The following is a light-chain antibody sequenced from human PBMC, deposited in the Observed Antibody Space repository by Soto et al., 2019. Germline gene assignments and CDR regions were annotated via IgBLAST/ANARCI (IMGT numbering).Light chain of an antibody. V-gene: IGKV1-6*01. CDR2: AAS. J-gene: IGKJ1*01. CDR3: LQDYNYWT. CDR1: QGIRND. Sequence: AIQMTQSPSSLSASVGDRVTITCRASQGIRNDLGWYQQKPGKAPKLLIYAASSLQSGVPSRFSGRGSGTDFTLTISSLQAEDFASYYCLQDYNYWTFGQGTKVEIK.